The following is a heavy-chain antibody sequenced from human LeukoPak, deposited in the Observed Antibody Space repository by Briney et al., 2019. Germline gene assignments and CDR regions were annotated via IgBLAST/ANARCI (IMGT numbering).Heavy chain of an antibody. J-gene: IGHJ4*02. V-gene: IGHV3-30*18. CDR2: ISFDFSIK. Sequence: PGGSLRLSCAASVFTLSGYGMYGVGQAPGKGLEWVAVISFDFSIKYYADSVRGRFTVSRDNSKNTLYLQMIRLRDKDTDVYYCAKDEIGAVSGLLDYWGQGTLVTVSS. D-gene: IGHD6-19*01. CDR3: AKDEIGAVSGLLDY. CDR1: VFTLSGYG.